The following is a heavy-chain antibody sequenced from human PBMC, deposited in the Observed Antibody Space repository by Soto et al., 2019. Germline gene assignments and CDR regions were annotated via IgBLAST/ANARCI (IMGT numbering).Heavy chain of an antibody. CDR2: IIPIFGTA. CDR3: ARDPSPYSSGYYHSFDP. D-gene: IGHD3-22*01. Sequence: QVQLVQSGAEVKKPGSSVKVSCKASGGTFSSYAISWVRQAPGQGLEWMGGIIPIFGTANYAQKFQGRVTITADESTSTAYMELSSLRSEDTAVYYCARDPSPYSSGYYHSFDPWGQGTLVTVSS. V-gene: IGHV1-69*01. J-gene: IGHJ5*02. CDR1: GGTFSSYA.